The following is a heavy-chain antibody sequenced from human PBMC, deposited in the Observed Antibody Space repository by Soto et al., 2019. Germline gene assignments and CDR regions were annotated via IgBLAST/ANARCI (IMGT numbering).Heavy chain of an antibody. J-gene: IGHJ3*01. V-gene: IGHV4-30-4*01. CDR2: IYYSGTT. D-gene: IGHD3-16*01. CDR1: GGSSSSAEYY. Sequence: QVQLQESGPGLVKPSQTLSLTCTVSGGSSSSAEYYWSWIRQPPGKGLDWIGYIYYSGTTYYNPFLKSRFTISIDTSMTQFSLKLSSVNAADMAVYYCARDAGGGGAFDFWGQGTMVTVSS. CDR3: ARDAGGGGAFDF.